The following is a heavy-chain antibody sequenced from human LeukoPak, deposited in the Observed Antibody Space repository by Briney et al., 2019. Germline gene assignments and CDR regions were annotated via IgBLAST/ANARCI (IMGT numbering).Heavy chain of an antibody. J-gene: IGHJ4*02. CDR1: GFTFSSYA. V-gene: IGHV3-23*01. CDR3: AKLPSDSSGYYFFDY. D-gene: IGHD3-22*01. Sequence: PGGSLRLSCAASGFTFSSYAMSWVRQAPGKGLEWVSAISGSGGSTYYADSVKGRFTISRDNSKNTLYLQMNSLRAEDPAVYYCAKLPSDSSGYYFFDYWGQGTLVTVSS. CDR2: ISGSGGST.